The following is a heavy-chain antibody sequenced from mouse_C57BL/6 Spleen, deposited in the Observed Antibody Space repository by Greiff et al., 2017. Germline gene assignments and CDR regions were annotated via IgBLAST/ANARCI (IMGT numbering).Heavy chain of an antibody. D-gene: IGHD2-13*01. V-gene: IGHV14-4*01. Sequence: EVQLQQSGAELVRPGASVKLSCTASGFNIKDDYMHWVKQRPEQGLEWIGWIDPETGDTEYASKFQGKATITADTSSNTAYLQLSSLTSEDTAVYYCTEGGDCYAMDYWGQGTSVTVSS. CDR3: TEGGDCYAMDY. J-gene: IGHJ4*01. CDR1: GFNIKDDY. CDR2: IDPETGDT.